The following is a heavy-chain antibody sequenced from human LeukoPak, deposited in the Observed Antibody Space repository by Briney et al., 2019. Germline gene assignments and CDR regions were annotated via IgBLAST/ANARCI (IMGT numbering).Heavy chain of an antibody. CDR3: ARGLMGAWRGFDY. D-gene: IGHD2-8*01. CDR1: GGSLTNYY. J-gene: IGHJ4*02. V-gene: IGHV4-59*01. CDR2: IYNSGIT. Sequence: SETLSLTCTVSGGSLTNYYWSWIRQSPRKGLECIGYIYNSGITNYNPSLKSRVTISVDTSKNHFSLNLSSASAAVTAVYYCARGLMGAWRGFDYWGQGTLVTVSS.